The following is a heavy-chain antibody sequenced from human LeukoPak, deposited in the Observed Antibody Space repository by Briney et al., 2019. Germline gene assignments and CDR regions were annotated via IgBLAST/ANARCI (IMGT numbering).Heavy chain of an antibody. D-gene: IGHD6-13*01. CDR2: IYYSGST. Sequence: SETLSLTCTVSGGSLSSYYWSWIRQPPGKGLEWIGYIYYSGSTNYNPSLKSRVTISVDTSKNQFSLKLSSVTAADTAVYYCARLQYSSSWYGQDYYYGMDVWGQGTTVTVSS. V-gene: IGHV4-59*08. J-gene: IGHJ6*02. CDR3: ARLQYSSSWYGQDYYYGMDV. CDR1: GGSLSSYY.